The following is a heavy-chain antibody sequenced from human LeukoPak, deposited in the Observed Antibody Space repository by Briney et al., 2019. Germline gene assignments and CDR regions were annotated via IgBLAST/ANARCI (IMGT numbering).Heavy chain of an antibody. D-gene: IGHD3-22*01. J-gene: IGHJ4*02. CDR1: GFTFSDYY. CDR2: ISSSGSTI. Sequence: GASPRLSCAASGFTFSDYYMSWIRQPPGKGLEWVSYISSSGSTIYYAHSVKGRFTISTDNAKNSLYLQMNSLRAEDTAVYYCARGGPYDSRGPDYWGQGTLVTVSS. V-gene: IGHV3-11*04. CDR3: ARGGPYDSRGPDY.